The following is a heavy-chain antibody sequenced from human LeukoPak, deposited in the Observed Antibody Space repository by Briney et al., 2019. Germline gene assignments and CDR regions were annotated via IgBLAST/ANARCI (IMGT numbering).Heavy chain of an antibody. CDR2: IKQDGSEK. J-gene: IGHJ4*02. CDR1: GFTFSSYW. CDR3: ARVQRGYSCGTGDY. D-gene: IGHD5-18*01. V-gene: IGHV3-7*01. Sequence: GGSLRLSCAASGFTFSSYWMTWVRQAPGKGLEWVANIKQDGSEKYYVDSVKGRFTISRDNAKNSLYLQMNSLRAEDTAVYYCARVQRGYSCGTGDYWGQGTLVTVSS.